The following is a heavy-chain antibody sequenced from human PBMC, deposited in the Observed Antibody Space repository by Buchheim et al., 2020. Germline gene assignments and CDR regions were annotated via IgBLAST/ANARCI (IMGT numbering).Heavy chain of an antibody. V-gene: IGHV3-33*01. CDR2: IWSDGTKK. D-gene: IGHD3-22*01. J-gene: IGHJ4*02. CDR3: ARGGYDIIEGYFDY. Sequence: QVQLVESGGDVVQPGTSLRLSCAASGYSFSGFGMHWVRQAPGKGLEWVAIIWSDGTKKYYADSVKGRFTISRDNSKNTLYLQMNSLRAEDTAVYYCARGGYDIIEGYFDYWGQGTL. CDR1: GYSFSGFG.